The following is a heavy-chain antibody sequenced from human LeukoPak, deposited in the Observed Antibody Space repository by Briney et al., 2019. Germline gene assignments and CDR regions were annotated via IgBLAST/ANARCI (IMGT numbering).Heavy chain of an antibody. CDR2: FDPEDGET. Sequence: ASVKVSCKVSGYTLTELSMHWVRQAPGKGLEWMGGFDPEDGETIYAQKFQGRVTMTEDTSTDTAYMELSSLRSEDTAVYYCARGTLHYDFWSGYHYYYYGMDVWGQGTTVTVSS. D-gene: IGHD3-3*01. CDR3: ARGTLHYDFWSGYHYYYYGMDV. V-gene: IGHV1-24*01. J-gene: IGHJ6*02. CDR1: GYTLTELS.